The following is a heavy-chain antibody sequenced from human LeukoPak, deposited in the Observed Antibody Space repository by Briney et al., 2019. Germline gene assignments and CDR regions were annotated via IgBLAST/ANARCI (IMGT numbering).Heavy chain of an antibody. D-gene: IGHD3-22*01. CDR1: GYTFTGYY. CDR2: IIPILGIA. J-gene: IGHJ4*02. Sequence: SVKVSCKASGYTFTGYYMHWVRQAPGQGLEWMGRIIPILGIANYAQKFQGRVTITADKSTSTAYMELSSLRSEDTAVYYCARGGNYDSSGPHPDYWGQGTLVTVSS. CDR3: ARGGNYDSSGPHPDY. V-gene: IGHV1-69*04.